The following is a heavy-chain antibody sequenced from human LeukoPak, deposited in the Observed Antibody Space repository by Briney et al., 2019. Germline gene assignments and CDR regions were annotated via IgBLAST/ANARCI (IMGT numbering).Heavy chain of an antibody. Sequence: SETLSLTCTVSGGSISSGDYYWSWIRQPPGKGLEWIGYIYYSGSTYYNPPLKSRVTISVDTSKNQFSLKLSSVTAADTAVYYCARQRLRYDSNGYSTSYEVADIWGQGTVVTVSS. V-gene: IGHV4-30-4*01. CDR2: IYYSGST. CDR3: ARQRLRYDSNGYSTSYEVADI. CDR1: GGSISSGDYY. J-gene: IGHJ3*02. D-gene: IGHD3-22*01.